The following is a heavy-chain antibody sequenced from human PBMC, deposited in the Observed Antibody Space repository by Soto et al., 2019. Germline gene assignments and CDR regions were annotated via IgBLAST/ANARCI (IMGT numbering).Heavy chain of an antibody. CDR2: TYYRSKWYN. Sequence: PSQTLSLTCAISGDSVSRNSAAWNWIRQSPSRGLEWLGRTYYRSKWYNDYAVSVKSRITINPDTSKNQFSLHLNSVTPEDTAVYYCARDTVERPYYYYYFAMDGWGQGTTFTVSS. J-gene: IGHJ6*02. D-gene: IGHD1-1*01. V-gene: IGHV6-1*01. CDR3: ARDTVERPYYYYYFAMDG. CDR1: GDSVSRNSAA.